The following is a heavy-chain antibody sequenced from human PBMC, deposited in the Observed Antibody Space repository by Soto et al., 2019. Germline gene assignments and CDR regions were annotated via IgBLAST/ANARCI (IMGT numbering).Heavy chain of an antibody. Sequence: GGSLRLSCAASGFTFSSYGMHWVRQAPGKGLEWVAVIWYDGSNKYYADSVKGRFTISRDNSKNTLYLQMNSLRAEDTAVYYCARAMVGCSSTSCFQALGVYYYYMDVWGKGTTVTVSS. D-gene: IGHD2-2*01. V-gene: IGHV3-33*01. CDR3: ARAMVGCSSTSCFQALGVYYYYMDV. J-gene: IGHJ6*03. CDR1: GFTFSSYG. CDR2: IWYDGSNK.